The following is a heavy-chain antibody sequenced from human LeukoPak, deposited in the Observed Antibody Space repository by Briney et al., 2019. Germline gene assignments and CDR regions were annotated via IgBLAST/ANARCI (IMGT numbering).Heavy chain of an antibody. D-gene: IGHD1-26*01. CDR3: ATDGNFDL. CDR1: GVSISTYS. V-gene: IGHV4-59*01. Sequence: KSSETLSLTCTVSGVSISTYSWSWIRQPPGRGLEWIGYNSYSGSTSYNPSLRSRVTISVDTSKNQFSLKLSSVTAADTAVYYCATDGNFDLWGRGTLVTVSS. CDR2: NSYSGST. J-gene: IGHJ2*01.